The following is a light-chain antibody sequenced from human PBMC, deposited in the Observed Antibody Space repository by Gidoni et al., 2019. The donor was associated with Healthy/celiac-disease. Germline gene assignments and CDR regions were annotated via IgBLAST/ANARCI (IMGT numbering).Light chain of an antibody. CDR1: QGISSY. J-gene: IGKJ1*01. CDR3: QQYYSFPWT. V-gene: IGKV1D-8*01. CDR2: DES. Sequence: VILMTQSPSLLSASTGDRVTICCRMSQGISSYLAWYQQKPGKAPERLIYDESTLQSGVTSRVSGSGAGTEFTLSIRCLQYEYLATYYCQQYYSFPWTFGQGTKVEIK.